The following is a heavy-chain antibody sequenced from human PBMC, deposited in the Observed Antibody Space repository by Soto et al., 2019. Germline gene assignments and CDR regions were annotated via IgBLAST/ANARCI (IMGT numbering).Heavy chain of an antibody. CDR1: GFTFSSYA. CDR3: AKETYDFWSGYYAPTDAFDI. CDR2: ISGSGGST. V-gene: IGHV3-23*01. J-gene: IGHJ3*02. D-gene: IGHD3-3*01. Sequence: GGSLRLSCAASGFTFSSYAMSWVRQAPGKGLEWVSAISGSGGSTYYADSVKGRFTISRDNSKNTLYLQMNSLRAEDTAVYYCAKETYDFWSGYYAPTDAFDIWGQGTMVTVSS.